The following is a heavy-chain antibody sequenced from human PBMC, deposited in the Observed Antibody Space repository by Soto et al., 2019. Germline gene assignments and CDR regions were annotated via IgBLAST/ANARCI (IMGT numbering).Heavy chain of an antibody. J-gene: IGHJ6*02. D-gene: IGHD2-21*02. CDR3: ARDLWGYCGTDSPPLDV. CDR1: GGTLSRYY. CDR2: MYNTGST. V-gene: IGHV4-59*01. Sequence: PSETLSLTCTVSGGTLSRYYWSWIRQPPGKGLEWIGYMYNTGSTVYNPSFKSRVTISVDTSKNQFSLKLNSVTAADAAVYYCARDLWGYCGTDSPPLDVWGQGTTVTVSS.